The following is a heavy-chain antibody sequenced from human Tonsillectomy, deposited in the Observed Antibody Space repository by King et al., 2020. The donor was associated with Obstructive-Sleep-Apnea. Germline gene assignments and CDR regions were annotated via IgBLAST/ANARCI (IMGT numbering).Heavy chain of an antibody. Sequence: VQLVESGGGVVQPGRSLRLSCAASGFTFINYGIHWVRQAPGKGLEWVAFIRSDGSNKYYADSVKGRFTISRDNSKNRLYLQMNSLRAEDAAVYYCTTTYYYASSGYYFLDYWAREPWSPSPQ. CDR1: GFTFINYG. CDR3: TTTYYYASSGYYFLDY. J-gene: IGHJ4*02. CDR2: IRSDGSNK. V-gene: IGHV3-30*02. D-gene: IGHD3-22*01.